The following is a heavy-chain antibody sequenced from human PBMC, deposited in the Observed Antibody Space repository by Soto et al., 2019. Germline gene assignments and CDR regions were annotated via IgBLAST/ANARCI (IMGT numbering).Heavy chain of an antibody. Sequence: GASVKVTCKAYGSTFTGCYMHLLRQAPVQGLEWMGWINPNSGGTNYAQKFQGRVTMTRDTSISTAYMELSRLRSDDTAVYYCAREEHRRLSRSSNDYWGQGTLVTVSS. V-gene: IGHV1-2*02. CDR2: INPNSGGT. D-gene: IGHD1-26*01. CDR1: GSTFTGCY. J-gene: IGHJ4*02. CDR3: AREEHRRLSRSSNDY.